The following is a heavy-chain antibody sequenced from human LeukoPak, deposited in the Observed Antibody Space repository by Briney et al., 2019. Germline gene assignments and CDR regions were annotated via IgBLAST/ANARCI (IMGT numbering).Heavy chain of an antibody. D-gene: IGHD3-10*01. CDR1: GFTFSSYE. CDR2: ISSSGSTI. Sequence: SGGSLRLSCAASGFTFSSYEMNWVRQAPGKGLEWVPYISSSGSTIYYADSVKGRFTISRDNAKNSLYLQMNSLRAEDTAVYYCARDPSVSYYGSGSYLDYWGQGTLVTVSS. J-gene: IGHJ4*02. V-gene: IGHV3-48*03. CDR3: ARDPSVSYYGSGSYLDY.